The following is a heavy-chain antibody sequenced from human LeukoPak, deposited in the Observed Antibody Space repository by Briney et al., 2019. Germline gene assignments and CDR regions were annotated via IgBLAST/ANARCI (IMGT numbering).Heavy chain of an antibody. V-gene: IGHV3-15*01. CDR2: IKSKTNGGTR. D-gene: IGHD1-26*01. CDR1: GFTVSDAW. CDR3: VTELSGSFPT. Sequence: GGSLRLSCAASGFTVSDAWMNWVRQAPGKGLEWVGLIKSKTNGGTRDYAAPVKGRFTISRDDSNNILYLQMNSLIHEDTAAYYCVTELSGSFPTWGQGTLLTVSS. J-gene: IGHJ4*02.